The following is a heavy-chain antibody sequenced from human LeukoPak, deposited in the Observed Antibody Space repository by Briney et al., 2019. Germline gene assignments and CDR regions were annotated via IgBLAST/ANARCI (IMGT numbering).Heavy chain of an antibody. V-gene: IGHV3-64*01. Sequence: PGGSLRLSCAASGFTFSSYAMHWVRQAPGKGLEYVSAISSNGGSTYYANSVKGRFTISRDNSKNTLYLQMGSLRAEDMAVYYCARVGSGYDFTDAFDIWGQGTMVTVSS. CDR1: GFTFSSYA. J-gene: IGHJ3*02. CDR3: ARVGSGYDFTDAFDI. D-gene: IGHD5-12*01. CDR2: ISSNGGST.